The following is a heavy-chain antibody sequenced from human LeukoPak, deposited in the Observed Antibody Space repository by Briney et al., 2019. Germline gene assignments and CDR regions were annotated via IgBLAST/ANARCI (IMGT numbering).Heavy chain of an antibody. Sequence: PSETLTLTCTVSGGSISSGDYYWSWIRQPPGKGLEWIGYIYYSGSTYYNPSLKSRVTISVDTSKNQFSLKLSSVTAADTAVYYCAREGGDYYYFDYWGQGTLVTVSS. CDR2: IYYSGST. D-gene: IGHD2-21*02. CDR1: GGSISSGDYY. J-gene: IGHJ4*02. CDR3: AREGGDYYYFDY. V-gene: IGHV4-30-4*02.